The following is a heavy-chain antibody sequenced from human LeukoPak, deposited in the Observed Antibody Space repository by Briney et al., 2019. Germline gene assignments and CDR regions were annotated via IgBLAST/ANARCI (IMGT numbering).Heavy chain of an antibody. D-gene: IGHD1-1*01. CDR2: IYYSGST. V-gene: IGHV4-59*01. Sequence: PSETLSLTCTVSGGSINGYYWTWIRQPPGKGLEWIGYIYYSGSTKYIPSLTSRVTISVDTSKNQFSLRLSSVTAADTAVYFCARTTLLGTQDYWGQGTLVTVSS. CDR3: ARTTLLGTQDY. CDR1: GGSINGYY. J-gene: IGHJ4*02.